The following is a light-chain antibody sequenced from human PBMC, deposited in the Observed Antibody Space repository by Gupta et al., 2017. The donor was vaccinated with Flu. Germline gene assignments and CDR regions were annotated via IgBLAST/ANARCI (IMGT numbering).Light chain of an antibody. Sequence: MVLTQSPASLSLPLGDKVTLSCRASQSVGRDHLAWYHQTPGQAPRLLVYDATKRATGVPDRISGSGSGTDFTLTIRRLEATDSGIYYWQQYDGSCTFGPGTKVEIK. CDR1: QSVGRDH. V-gene: IGKV3-20*01. J-gene: IGKJ3*01. CDR2: DAT. CDR3: QQYDGSCT.